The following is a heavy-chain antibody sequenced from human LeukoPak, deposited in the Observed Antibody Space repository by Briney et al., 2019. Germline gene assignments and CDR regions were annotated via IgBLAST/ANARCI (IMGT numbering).Heavy chain of an antibody. D-gene: IGHD3-16*02. Sequence: ASVKVSCKVSGYTLTDLSVHWVRQTPGKGLEWMGGFDPEDGETIYAQKFQGRVTMTEDTSTDTAYMELSSLRSEDTAVYYCAADSDSRVRLGELSSDLEAFDIWGQGTLVTVSS. CDR3: AADSDSRVRLGELSSDLEAFDI. V-gene: IGHV1-24*01. CDR1: GYTLTDLS. CDR2: FDPEDGET. J-gene: IGHJ3*02.